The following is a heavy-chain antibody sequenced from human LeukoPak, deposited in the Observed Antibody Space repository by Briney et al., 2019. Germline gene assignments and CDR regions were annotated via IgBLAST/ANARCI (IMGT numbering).Heavy chain of an antibody. CDR2: INHSGST. V-gene: IGHV4-34*01. CDR3: ARSSGTGTSSY. J-gene: IGHJ4*02. CDR1: GGSFSGYY. D-gene: IGHD6-25*01. Sequence: SETLSLTCAVYGGSFSGYYWSWIRQPPGKGLEWIGEINHSGSTNYNPSLKSRVTISVDTSKNQFSLKMSSVTAADTAVYYCARSSGTGTSSYWGQGTLVTVSS.